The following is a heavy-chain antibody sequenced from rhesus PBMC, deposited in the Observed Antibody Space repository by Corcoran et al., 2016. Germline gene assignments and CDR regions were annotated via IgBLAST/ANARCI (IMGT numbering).Heavy chain of an antibody. D-gene: IGHD3-28*01. V-gene: IGHV3-184*01. CDR2: IKSKDYGGTA. CDR1: GLTFSDHY. CDR3: TRGYYDSGFLYYFDY. J-gene: IGHJ4*01. Sequence: EVQLVESGGGLVQPGGSLRLSCAASGLTFSDHYMYWVGQAPGKGLEWVGFIKSKDYGGTAKYAASVKGRFTISREDSKSIAYLQMNSLKTEDTAVYYCTRGYYDSGFLYYFDYWGQGGLVTVSS.